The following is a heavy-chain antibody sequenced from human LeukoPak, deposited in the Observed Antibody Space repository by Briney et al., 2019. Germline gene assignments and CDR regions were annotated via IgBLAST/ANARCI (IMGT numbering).Heavy chain of an antibody. D-gene: IGHD3-10*01. Sequence: ASVKVSCKASGYTFTSYAMHWVRQAPGQRLEWMGWINAGNGNTKYSQKSQGRVTITRDTSASTAYMELSSLRSEDTAVYYCARTPYYYGSGSRYYFDYWGQGTLVTVSS. J-gene: IGHJ4*02. CDR1: GYTFTSYA. CDR3: ARTPYYYGSGSRYYFDY. V-gene: IGHV1-3*01. CDR2: INAGNGNT.